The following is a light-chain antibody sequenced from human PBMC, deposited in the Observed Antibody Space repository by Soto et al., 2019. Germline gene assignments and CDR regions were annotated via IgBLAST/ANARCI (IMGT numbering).Light chain of an antibody. V-gene: IGKV3-11*01. Sequence: EVVLTQYPATLSLSPGQRSTLSLMSSHSVGTNLMWYQQKPGQPPRLLISYASNRATGIPGRFSGGGSGTDFTLTISSLEPEDFAVYYCQESRSALWGTCGQGTKVDIK. CDR1: HSVGTN. CDR2: YAS. J-gene: IGKJ1*01. CDR3: QESRSALWGT.